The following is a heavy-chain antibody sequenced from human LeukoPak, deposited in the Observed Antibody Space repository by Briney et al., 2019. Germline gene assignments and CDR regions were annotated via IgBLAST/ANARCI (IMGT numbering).Heavy chain of an antibody. CDR2: VIPIFGTA. D-gene: IGHD3-10*01. CDR3: AREAWFGELSYFDY. V-gene: IGHV1-69*05. CDR1: GGTFSSYA. J-gene: IGHJ4*02. Sequence: SVKVSCKASGGTFSSYAISWVRQAPGQGLEWMGGVIPIFGTANYAQKFQGRVTITTDESTSTAYMELSSLRSEDTAVYYCAREAWFGELSYFDYWGQGTLVTVSS.